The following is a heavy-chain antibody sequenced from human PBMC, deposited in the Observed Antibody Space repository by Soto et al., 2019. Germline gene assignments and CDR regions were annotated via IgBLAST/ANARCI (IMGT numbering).Heavy chain of an antibody. CDR1: GFTFSSYS. CDR2: ISSSSSYI. V-gene: IGHV3-21*01. CDR3: ARDRYYYGSGSYYQYYYGMDV. Sequence: GGSLRLSCAASGFTFSSYSMNWVRQAPGKGLEWVSSISSSSSYIYYADSVKGRFTISRDNAKNSLYLQMNSLRAEDTAVYYCARDRYYYGSGSYYQYYYGMDVWGQGTTVTVSS. J-gene: IGHJ6*02. D-gene: IGHD3-10*01.